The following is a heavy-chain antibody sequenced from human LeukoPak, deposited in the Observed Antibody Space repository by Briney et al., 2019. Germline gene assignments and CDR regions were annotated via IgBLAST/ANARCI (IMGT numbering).Heavy chain of an antibody. J-gene: IGHJ4*02. V-gene: IGHV3-21*04. CDR3: VRGTDCSATTCYPLSAFDY. CDR2: ISSRGTST. CDR1: GFIFSDFG. D-gene: IGHD2-8*02. Sequence: GGSLRLSCVASGFIFSDFGMSWVRQVPGKGLEWVAFISSRGTSTFYADSVKGRFTISRDTAKKSLDLQMTSLRADDTAAYYCVRGTDCSATTCYPLSAFDYWGQGTLVTVSS.